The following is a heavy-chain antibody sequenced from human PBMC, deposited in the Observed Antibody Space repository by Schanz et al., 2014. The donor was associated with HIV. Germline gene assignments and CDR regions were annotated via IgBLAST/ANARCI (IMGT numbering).Heavy chain of an antibody. D-gene: IGHD2-2*01. Sequence: QVQLVQSGAEVKKPGSSVKVSCKASGGTFSIYAISWVRQAPGQGLEWMGWMNPNSGNTGFAQKFQGRVTMTRNTSISTAYMELSSLRSEDTAVYYCARDLSLASSTPTLAFDIWGQGTMVTVSS. CDR2: MNPNSGNT. J-gene: IGHJ3*02. CDR1: GGTFSIYA. V-gene: IGHV1-8*02. CDR3: ARDLSLASSTPTLAFDI.